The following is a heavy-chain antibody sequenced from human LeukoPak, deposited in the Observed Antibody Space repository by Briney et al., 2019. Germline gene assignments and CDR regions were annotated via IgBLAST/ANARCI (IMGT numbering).Heavy chain of an antibody. Sequence: ASVKVSCKASGYTFTSYDINWVRQATGQGLEWMGWMNPNSGNTGFAQKFQGRVTMTRITSISTAYMELSRLRSEDTAVYYCARDKFCSGGTCYYLYDYWGQGTLVTVSS. CDR3: ARDKFCSGGTCYYLYDY. CDR2: MNPNSGNT. V-gene: IGHV1-8*01. CDR1: GYTFTSYD. D-gene: IGHD2-15*01. J-gene: IGHJ4*02.